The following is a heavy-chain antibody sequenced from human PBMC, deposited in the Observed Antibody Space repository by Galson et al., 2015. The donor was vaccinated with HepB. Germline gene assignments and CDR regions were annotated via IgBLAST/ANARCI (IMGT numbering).Heavy chain of an antibody. CDR1: GGSISNNSYF. CDR3: ATGRTYYDFWSGYYPPFDY. V-gene: IGHV4-39*01. J-gene: IGHJ4*02. CDR2: MYYRGST. D-gene: IGHD3-3*01. Sequence: SETLSLTCTVSGGSISNNSYFWGWIRQPPGKGLEWIGSMYYRGSTYYNPSPKSRVTISVDTSKNQFSLKLHSVTAADTAVYYCATGRTYYDFWSGYYPPFDYWGQGTLVTVSS.